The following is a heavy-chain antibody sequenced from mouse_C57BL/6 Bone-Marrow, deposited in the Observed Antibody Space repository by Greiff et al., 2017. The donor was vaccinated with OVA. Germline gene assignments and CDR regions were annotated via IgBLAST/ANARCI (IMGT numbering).Heavy chain of an antibody. V-gene: IGHV2-9*01. Sequence: VQGVESGPGLVAPSQSLSITCTVSGFSLTSYGVDWVRQPPGKGLEWLGVIWGGGSTNYNSALMSRLGISKDNSKSQVFLKRNSLQTDDTAMYYCAKQSNSDWYFDVWAQGPRSPSPQ. D-gene: IGHD2-5*01. CDR2: IWGGGST. CDR1: GFSLTSYG. J-gene: IGHJ1*03. CDR3: AKQSNSDWYFDV.